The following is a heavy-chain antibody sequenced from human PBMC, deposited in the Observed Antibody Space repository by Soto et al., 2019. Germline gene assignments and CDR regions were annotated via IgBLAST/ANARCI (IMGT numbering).Heavy chain of an antibody. CDR2: IWYDGSNK. J-gene: IGHJ3*02. CDR1: GFTFSSYG. CDR3: ARDRSTTDAFDI. D-gene: IGHD1-1*01. V-gene: IGHV3-33*01. Sequence: PGGSLRLSCAASGFTFSSYGMHWVRQAPGKGLEWVAVIWYDGSNKYYADSVKGRFTISRDNSKNTLYLQMNSLRAEDTAVYYCARDRSTTDAFDIWGQGTMVTVSS.